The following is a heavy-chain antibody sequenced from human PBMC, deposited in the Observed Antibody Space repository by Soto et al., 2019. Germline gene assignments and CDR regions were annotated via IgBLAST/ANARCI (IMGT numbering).Heavy chain of an antibody. CDR3: ARHEGGAAADRPLDY. D-gene: IGHD6-13*01. Sequence: QLRLQESGPGLVKSSETLSLTCTISGGSVRSSSYYWGWIRQPPGKGLEWIASIYYSGRTHNNPALKSRVTMSIDTYTNQFSLKMSSATAADTAVYYCARHEGGAAADRPLDYWGQGTLVTVSS. V-gene: IGHV4-39*01. CDR2: IYYSGRT. J-gene: IGHJ4*02. CDR1: GGSVRSSSYY.